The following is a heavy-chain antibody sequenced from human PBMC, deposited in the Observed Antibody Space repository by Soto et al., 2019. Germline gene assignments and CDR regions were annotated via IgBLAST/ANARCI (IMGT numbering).Heavy chain of an antibody. D-gene: IGHD4-17*01. Sequence: QVQLVQSGAEVKKPGASVKVSCKASGYTFTSYAMHWVRQAPGQRLEWMGWINAGNGNTKYSQKFQGRVTITRDTSASTAYMELSSLRSEDTAVYYCAWSIARRRQSYGDYGGIFFDAFDIWGQGTMVTVSS. J-gene: IGHJ3*02. V-gene: IGHV1-3*01. CDR2: INAGNGNT. CDR3: AWSIARRRQSYGDYGGIFFDAFDI. CDR1: GYTFTSYA.